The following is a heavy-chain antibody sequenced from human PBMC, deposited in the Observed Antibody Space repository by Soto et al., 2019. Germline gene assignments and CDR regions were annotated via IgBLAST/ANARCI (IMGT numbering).Heavy chain of an antibody. J-gene: IGHJ3*02. D-gene: IGHD3-16*02. V-gene: IGHV4-30-4*01. Sequence: QVQLQESGPGLVKPSQTLSLTCTVSGGSISSGDYYWRWIRQPPGKGLEWIGYIYYCGSTYYNPALQSPLTLSGAPSRHQFSLDLRSVAAADPAVYYCARARELDYVWGIYRLDAFDIWGQGTMDTVSS. CDR3: ARARELDYVWGIYRLDAFDI. CDR1: GGSISSGDYY. CDR2: IYYCGST.